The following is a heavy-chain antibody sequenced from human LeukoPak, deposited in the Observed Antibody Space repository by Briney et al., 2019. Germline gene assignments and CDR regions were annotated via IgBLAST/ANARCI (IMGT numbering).Heavy chain of an antibody. J-gene: IGHJ3*02. V-gene: IGHV1-69*05. CDR3: ARVPSYDSSVDI. CDR2: IIPIFGTA. D-gene: IGHD3-22*01. CDR1: GGTFSSYA. Sequence: SVKVSCKASGGTFSSYAISWVRQAPGQGLEWMGGIIPIFGTANYAQKFQGRVTITTDESTSTAYMELSSLRSEDTAVYYCARVPSYDSSVDIWGQGTMVTVSS.